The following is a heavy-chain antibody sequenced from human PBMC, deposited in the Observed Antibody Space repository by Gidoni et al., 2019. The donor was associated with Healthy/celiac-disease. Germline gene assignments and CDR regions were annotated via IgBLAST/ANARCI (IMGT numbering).Heavy chain of an antibody. J-gene: IGHJ6*02. D-gene: IGHD3-10*01. CDR1: GHSVSSNSAA. CDR3: ARDLGAGPLYWYYGMDV. Sequence: AQLQQSGPGLVKPSQTLSITCAISGHSVSSNSAAWNWLRQSPSRGLEWLGRTYYKTKWYNDYAVSVKSRITINPDTSKNQFSLQLNSVTPEDTAVYYCARDLGAGPLYWYYGMDVWGQGTTVTVSS. V-gene: IGHV6-1*01. CDR2: TYYKTKWYN.